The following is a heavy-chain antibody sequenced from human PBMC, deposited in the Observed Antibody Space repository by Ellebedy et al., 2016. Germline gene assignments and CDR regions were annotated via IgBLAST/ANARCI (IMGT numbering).Heavy chain of an antibody. CDR1: GFTFSSFA. J-gene: IGHJ4*02. CDR3: AREWDY. Sequence: GESLKISCAASGFTFSSFAMMWVRQPPGKGLEWVGNIDQNGSDTYYVDSVKGRFTISRGNAKNSLNLQMNNLRVEDTAVYYCAREWDYWGQGTLVTVSS. CDR2: IDQNGSDT. V-gene: IGHV3-7*01.